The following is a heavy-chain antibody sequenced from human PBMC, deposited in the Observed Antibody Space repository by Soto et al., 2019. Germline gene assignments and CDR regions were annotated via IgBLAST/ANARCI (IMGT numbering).Heavy chain of an antibody. J-gene: IGHJ6*03. Sequence: QVQLVQSGAEVKKPGASVKVSCKASGYTFTSYDINWVRQATGQGLEWMGWRNPNSGNTGYAQKFQGRVTMTRNTSISTAYMELSSLRSEDTAVYYCARGRTPYDILTGPRSHPAAYYYYYYMDVWGKGTTVTVSS. CDR2: RNPNSGNT. D-gene: IGHD3-9*01. V-gene: IGHV1-8*01. CDR1: GYTFTSYD. CDR3: ARGRTPYDILTGPRSHPAAYYYYYYMDV.